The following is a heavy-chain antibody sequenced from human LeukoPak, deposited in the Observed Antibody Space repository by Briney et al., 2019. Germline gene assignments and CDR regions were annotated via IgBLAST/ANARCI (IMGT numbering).Heavy chain of an antibody. CDR3: ARSARPEAAAFLDY. D-gene: IGHD6-13*01. J-gene: IGHJ4*02. V-gene: IGHV4-59*08. CDR1: CGSISSYY. Sequence: KPSETPAPTRTVSCGSISSYYRGWIRQPPGKGPEWVGYIYYSGSTNYNPSLKSRVTISVDTSKNQFSLKLSSVTAADTAVYYCARSARPEAAAFLDYWGQGTLVTVSS. CDR2: IYYSGST.